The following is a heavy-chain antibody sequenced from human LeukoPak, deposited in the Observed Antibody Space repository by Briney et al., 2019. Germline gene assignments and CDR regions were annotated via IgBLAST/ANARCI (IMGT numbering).Heavy chain of an antibody. D-gene: IGHD2-2*01. J-gene: IGHJ4*02. CDR1: GYSLTELS. CDR2: FDPEDGET. Sequence: ASVKVSCKVSGYSLTELSMHWVRQAPGKGLEWMGGFDPEDGETIYAQKFQGRVTMTEDTSTDTAYMELSSLRSEDTALYYCVRLGSTSPGNWYKLFDQWGQGTLVTVS. CDR3: VRLGSTSPGNWYKLFDQ. V-gene: IGHV1-24*01.